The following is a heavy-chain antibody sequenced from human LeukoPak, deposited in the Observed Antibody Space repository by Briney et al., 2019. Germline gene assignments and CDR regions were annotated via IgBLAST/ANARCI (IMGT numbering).Heavy chain of an antibody. D-gene: IGHD4-23*01. J-gene: IGHJ4*02. CDR1: GFTFSSYA. CDR2: ISGSGGST. Sequence: GGSLRLSCAASGFTFSSYAMSWVRQAPGKGLEWVSAISGSGGSTYYADSVKGRFTISRDNSKNTLYLQMNSLRAEDTAVYYCARDRYGGKSPIDYWGQGTLVTVSS. V-gene: IGHV3-23*01. CDR3: ARDRYGGKSPIDY.